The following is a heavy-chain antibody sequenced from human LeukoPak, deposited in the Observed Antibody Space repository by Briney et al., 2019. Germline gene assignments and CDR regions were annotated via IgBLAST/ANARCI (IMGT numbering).Heavy chain of an antibody. J-gene: IGHJ4*02. D-gene: IGHD2-2*01. CDR1: GFTFSSHW. CDR2: INTDGSSR. CDR3: ARERIDCSSTSCYGGGSDY. Sequence: PGGSLRLSCAASGFTFSSHWMYWVSQAPGKGLVWVSRINTDGSSRSYADSVKGRFTISRDNAKNTLHLQMNSLRAEDTAVYYCARERIDCSSTSCYGGGSDYWGQGTLVTVSS. V-gene: IGHV3-74*01.